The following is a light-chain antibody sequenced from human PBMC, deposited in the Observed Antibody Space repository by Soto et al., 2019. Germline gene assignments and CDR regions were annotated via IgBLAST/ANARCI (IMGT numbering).Light chain of an antibody. J-gene: IGKJ1*01. CDR3: QQYYSYPRT. Sequence: ELVMTQSPATLSVSPGERATLSSRASRSVSSNLAWYQQKPGQVPRLLLYGASTRATGIPARFSGSGSGTEFTLTISCLQSEDFATYYCQQYYSYPRTFGQGTKVDIK. V-gene: IGKV3-15*01. CDR2: GAS. CDR1: RSVSSN.